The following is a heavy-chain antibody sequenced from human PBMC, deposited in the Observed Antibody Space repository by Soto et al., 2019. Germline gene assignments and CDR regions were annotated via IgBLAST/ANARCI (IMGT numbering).Heavy chain of an antibody. J-gene: IGHJ6*02. CDR2: LYHIGST. Sequence: AETLSLTCAVSGYSISSGDYWAWIRQPPGRGLEWIGSLYHIGSTHYNTSLKSRVTISVDTSKNHFSLELSSVTAADTAIYYCRSSTSCYDESCVDVWGQGTMVTVSS. CDR1: GYSISSGDY. D-gene: IGHD2-2*01. V-gene: IGHV4-38-2*01. CDR3: RSSTSCYDESCVDV.